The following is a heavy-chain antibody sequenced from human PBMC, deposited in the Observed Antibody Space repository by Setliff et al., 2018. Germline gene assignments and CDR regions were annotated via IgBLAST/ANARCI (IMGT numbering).Heavy chain of an antibody. CDR3: AKCGGEHCCPLYSYRYMDA. CDR2: ISSYSNTI. D-gene: IGHD2-21*01. CDR1: GFTFDIYS. J-gene: IGHJ6*03. Sequence: AASVKVSCAASGFTFDIYSMSWVRQAPGKGLEWVSYISSYSNTIWSADSVKGRFTISRDNVKNSLYLEMNSLRVDDTAIYSCAKCGGEHCCPLYSYRYMDAWGKGTSVTVSS. V-gene: IGHV3-48*01.